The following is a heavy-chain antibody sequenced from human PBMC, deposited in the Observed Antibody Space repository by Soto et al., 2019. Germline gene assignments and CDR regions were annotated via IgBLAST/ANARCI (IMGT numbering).Heavy chain of an antibody. CDR1: GYTFTSYY. CDR3: ASDIVAAYGMDV. J-gene: IGHJ6*02. D-gene: IGHD5-12*01. Sequence: ASVKVSCKASGYTFTSYYMHWVRQAPGQGLEWMGIINPSGGSTSYAQKFQGRVTMTRDTSTSTVYMELSSLRSEDTAVYYCASDIVAAYGMDVWGQGTTVTVSS. V-gene: IGHV1-46*01. CDR2: INPSGGST.